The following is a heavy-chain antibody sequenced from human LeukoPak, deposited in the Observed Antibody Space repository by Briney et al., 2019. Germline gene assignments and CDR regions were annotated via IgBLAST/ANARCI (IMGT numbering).Heavy chain of an antibody. CDR1: GFTFSSYE. CDR2: ISSSGSTI. V-gene: IGHV3-48*03. Sequence: GGSLRLSCAASGFTFSSYEMNWVRQAPGKGLEWVSYISSSGSTIYYADSVKGRFTISRDNAKNSLYLQMNSLRAEDTAVYHCARVPYNWNDPDYWGQGTLVTVSS. D-gene: IGHD1-1*01. J-gene: IGHJ4*02. CDR3: ARVPYNWNDPDY.